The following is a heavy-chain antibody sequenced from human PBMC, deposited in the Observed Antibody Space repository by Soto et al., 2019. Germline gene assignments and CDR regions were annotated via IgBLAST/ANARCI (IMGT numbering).Heavy chain of an antibody. V-gene: IGHV3-30*18. CDR2: ISYDGSNK. Sequence: QVQLVASGGGVVQPGRSLRLSCAASGFTFSSYGMHWVRQAPGKGLEWVAVISYDGSNKYYADSVKGRFTISRDNSTNTLYLQMNSLRAEDTAVYYCAKGSTAMTYFDYWGQGTLVTVSS. CDR1: GFTFSSYG. J-gene: IGHJ4*02. CDR3: AKGSTAMTYFDY. D-gene: IGHD5-18*01.